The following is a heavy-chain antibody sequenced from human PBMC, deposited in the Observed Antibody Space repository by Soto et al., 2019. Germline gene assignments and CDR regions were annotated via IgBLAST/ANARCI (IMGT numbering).Heavy chain of an antibody. J-gene: IGHJ6*03. CDR3: ARYIPDYYYYYMDV. CDR1: GVSIGSYY. V-gene: IGHV4-59*08. Sequence: SETLSLTCTVSGVSIGSYYWISIRPTPGKGLEWIGYIYYSGSTNYNPSLKSRVTMSVDTSKNQFSLKLSSVTAADTAVYYCARYIPDYYYYYMDVWGKGTTVTVSS. CDR2: IYYSGST.